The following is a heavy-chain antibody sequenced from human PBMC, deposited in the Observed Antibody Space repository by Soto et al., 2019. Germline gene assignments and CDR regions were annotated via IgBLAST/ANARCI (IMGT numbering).Heavy chain of an antibody. D-gene: IGHD3-16*01. V-gene: IGHV3-30-3*01. CDR1: GFTFSSYA. CDR3: ARGLISYYYGMDV. J-gene: IGHJ6*02. CDR2: ISYDGSNK. Sequence: GGSLRLSXAASGFTFSSYAMHWVRQAPGKGLEWVAVISYDGSNKYYADSVKGRFTISRDNSKNTLYLQMNSLRAEDTAVYYCARGLISYYYGMDVWGQGTTVTVSS.